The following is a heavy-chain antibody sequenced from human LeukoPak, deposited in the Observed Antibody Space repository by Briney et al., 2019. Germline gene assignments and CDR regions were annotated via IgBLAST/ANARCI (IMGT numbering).Heavy chain of an antibody. CDR3: ARTRASYDDY. J-gene: IGHJ4*02. V-gene: IGHV3-53*01. CDR2: IFSTGNT. CDR1: GFTVSSNY. Sequence: GGSLRLSCAASGFTVSSNYLTWVRQAPGKGLEWVSVIFSTGNTDYADSVKGRFTISRNNSKNTLYLQMNSLRAEDTAVYYCARTRASYDDYWGQGTLVTVSS. D-gene: IGHD5-12*01.